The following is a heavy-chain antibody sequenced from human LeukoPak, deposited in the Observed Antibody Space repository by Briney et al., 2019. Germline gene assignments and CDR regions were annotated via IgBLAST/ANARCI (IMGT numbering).Heavy chain of an antibody. CDR2: IVVGSGDT. D-gene: IGHD4-17*01. V-gene: IGHV1-58*02. CDR1: GFTFTSST. J-gene: IGHJ4*02. CDR3: AALLVRDGDYSYYFDY. Sequence: SVKVSCKPSGFTFTSSTMQWVRQARGQRLEWIGWIVVGSGDTMYAQTFQDRVTITRDMSTNTAYMELSGLRSEDTAMYYCAALLVRDGDYSYYFDYWGQGTLVTVSS.